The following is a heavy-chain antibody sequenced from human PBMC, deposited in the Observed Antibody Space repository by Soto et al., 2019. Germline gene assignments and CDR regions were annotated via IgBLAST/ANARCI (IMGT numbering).Heavy chain of an antibody. CDR1: GGSISSSSYY. Sequence: QLQLQESGPGLVKPSETLSLTCTVSGGSISSSSYYWGWIRQPPGKGLAWIGSIYYSGITYYHPSLKGLVTISVDTSKNQFSLKLSSVTAADTAVYYCARHLRRTKLGSPFDYWGQGTLVTVSS. V-gene: IGHV4-39*01. J-gene: IGHJ4*02. D-gene: IGHD2-15*01. CDR3: ARHLRRTKLGSPFDY. CDR2: IYYSGIT.